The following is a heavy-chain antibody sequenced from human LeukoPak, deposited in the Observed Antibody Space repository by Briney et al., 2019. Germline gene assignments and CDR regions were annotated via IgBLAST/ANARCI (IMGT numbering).Heavy chain of an antibody. D-gene: IGHD3-16*02. CDR2: INHSGST. CDR3: ARGARYDYVWGSYRYLPRYYFDY. Sequence: PSETLSLTCAVYGGSFSGYYWSWIRQPPGKGLEWIGEINHSGSTNYNPSLKSRVTISVDTSKNQFSPKLSSVTAADTAVYYCARGARYDYVWGSYRYLPRYYFDYWGQGTLVTVSS. J-gene: IGHJ4*02. CDR1: GGSFSGYY. V-gene: IGHV4-34*01.